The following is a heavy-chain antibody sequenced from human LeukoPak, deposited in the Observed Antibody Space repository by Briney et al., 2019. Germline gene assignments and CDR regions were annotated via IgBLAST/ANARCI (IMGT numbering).Heavy chain of an antibody. CDR2: IWYDGSNK. Sequence: PGRSLRLPCAASGFTFSSYGMHWVRQAPGKGLEWVAVIWYDGSNKYYADSVKGRFTISRDNSKNTLYLQMNSLRAEDTAVYYCAASVVGPPLNYGMDVWGQGTTVTVSS. J-gene: IGHJ6*02. CDR3: AASVVGPPLNYGMDV. D-gene: IGHD2-2*01. V-gene: IGHV3-33*01. CDR1: GFTFSSYG.